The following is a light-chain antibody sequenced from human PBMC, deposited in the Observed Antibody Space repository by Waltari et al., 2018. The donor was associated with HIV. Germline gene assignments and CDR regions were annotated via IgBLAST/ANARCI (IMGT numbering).Light chain of an antibody. CDR3: SSYASSSALL. J-gene: IGLJ3*02. Sequence: QSALTQPASVSGSPGQSITISCTGTSTDIGGFYYVSWYQQHQGKAPKLIISAVNALPSGIADRFSGSTSGNTASLTISGLQPEDEAYYHCSSYASSSALLFGGGTKLTVV. CDR2: AVN. CDR1: STDIGGFYY. V-gene: IGLV2-14*03.